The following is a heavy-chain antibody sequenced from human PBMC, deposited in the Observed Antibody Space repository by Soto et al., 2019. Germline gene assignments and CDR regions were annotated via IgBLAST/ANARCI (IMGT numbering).Heavy chain of an antibody. CDR1: GGSISSSDYY. J-gene: IGHJ4*02. V-gene: IGHV4-39*01. CDR3: ARRRNSSTYFDY. D-gene: IGHD1-1*01. CDR2: IFYSGDT. Sequence: SETLSLTCTVSGGSISSSDYYWGWVRQPPGKGLEWIGIIFYSGDTYYTPSLKSRVTMSVDTSKNQFSLKLNSVTAADTAVYYCARRRNSSTYFDYWGQGTLVTVSS.